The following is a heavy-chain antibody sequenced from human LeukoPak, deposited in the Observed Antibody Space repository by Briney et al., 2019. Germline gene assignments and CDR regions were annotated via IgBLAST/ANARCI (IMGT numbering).Heavy chain of an antibody. CDR2: ISYDGSDK. V-gene: IGHV3-30*03. CDR3: ASLRSGSGTFYNDY. J-gene: IGHJ4*02. D-gene: IGHD3-10*01. CDR1: GFTFRNYG. Sequence: GGSLRLSCEASGFTFRNYGMQWVRQTPGKGLEWVTLISYDGSDKYYADSVKGRFSISRDNSKNTLYLQMNSLRAEDTAVYYCASLRSGSGTFYNDYWGQGTLVTVSS.